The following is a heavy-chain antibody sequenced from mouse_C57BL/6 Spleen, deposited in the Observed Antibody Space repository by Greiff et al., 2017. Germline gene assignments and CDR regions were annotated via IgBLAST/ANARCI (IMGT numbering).Heavy chain of an antibody. CDR1: GYSITSGYY. D-gene: IGHD2-5*01. V-gene: IGHV3-6*01. J-gene: IGHJ1*03. CDR2: ISYDGSN. CDR3: AREGAYSRYFDV. Sequence: EVQLQESGPGLVKPSQSLSLTCSVTGYSITSGYYWNWIRQFPGNKLEWMGYISYDGSNNYNPSLKNRISITRDTSKNQFFLKLNSVTTEDTATYYCAREGAYSRYFDVWGTGTTVTVSS.